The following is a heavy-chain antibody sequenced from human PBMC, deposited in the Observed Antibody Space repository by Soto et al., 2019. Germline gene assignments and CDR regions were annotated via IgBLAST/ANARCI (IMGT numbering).Heavy chain of an antibody. V-gene: IGHV1-18*01. Sequence: QVQLVQSGAEVKKPGASVKVSCKASGYTFTSYGISWVRQAPGQGLEWMGWISAYNGNTNYAQKLQGRVTMTTDTPTITAYMRLRSLRSDDTAVYYCARDGGAWGGGRGYSYGYFDYWGQGTLVTVSS. J-gene: IGHJ4*02. CDR3: ARDGGAWGGGRGYSYGYFDY. CDR2: ISAYNGNT. CDR1: GYTFTSYG. D-gene: IGHD5-18*01.